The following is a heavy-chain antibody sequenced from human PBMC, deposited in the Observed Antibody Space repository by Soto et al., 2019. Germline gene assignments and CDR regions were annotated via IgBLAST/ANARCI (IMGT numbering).Heavy chain of an antibody. Sequence: LRLSCATSGFTFSSYAMSWVRQAPGKGLEWFSAISGTGGVTYYADSVKGRFTISRDNSKNTMYLQMNSLRAEDTAVYYCAREGGYCSGGSCYSRVVPDYWGQGTLVTVSS. J-gene: IGHJ4*02. V-gene: IGHV3-23*01. CDR1: GFTFSSYA. CDR3: AREGGYCSGGSCYSRVVPDY. CDR2: ISGTGGVT. D-gene: IGHD2-15*01.